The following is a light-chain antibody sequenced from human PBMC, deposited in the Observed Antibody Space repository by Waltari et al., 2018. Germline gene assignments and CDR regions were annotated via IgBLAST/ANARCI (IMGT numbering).Light chain of an antibody. CDR3: SSYAGSSVA. CDR1: NSDVGGSDY. CDR2: DVT. Sequence: QSALTQPRSVSGSPGQSVTISCSGGNSDVGGSDYCSWYQQHPGKAPKLMISDVTKRPSGVPDRFSGSKSGNTASLTISGLQAEDEADYYCSSYAGSSVAFGGGTKLTVL. V-gene: IGLV2-11*01. J-gene: IGLJ2*01.